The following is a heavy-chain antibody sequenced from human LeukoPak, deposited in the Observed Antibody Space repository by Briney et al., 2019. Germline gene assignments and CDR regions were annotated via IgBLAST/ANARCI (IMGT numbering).Heavy chain of an antibody. D-gene: IGHD3-22*01. CDR2: INHSGST. CDR3: ARDSSGYTS. Sequence: SETLSLTCAVYGGSFSGYYWSWIRQPPGKGLEWIGEINHSGSTNYNPSLKSRVTISGDTSKNQFSLRLSSVTAADTAVYYCARDSSGYTSWGQGTLVTVSS. CDR1: GGSFSGYY. V-gene: IGHV4-34*01. J-gene: IGHJ5*02.